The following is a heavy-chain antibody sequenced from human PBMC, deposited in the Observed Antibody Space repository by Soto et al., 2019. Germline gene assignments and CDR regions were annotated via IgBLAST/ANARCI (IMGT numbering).Heavy chain of an antibody. CDR3: ARGYFDY. CDR2: ISGYNGNT. J-gene: IGHJ4*02. CDR1: GYTFTSYG. V-gene: IGHV1-18*04. Sequence: QVQLVQSGAEVKKPGASVKVSSKTSGYTFTSYGVSWVRQAPGQGLEWVGWISGYNGNTNYAQKLQGRVTMTKDTSTATAYMELRGLRSDDTAIYYCARGYFDYWGQGTLVTVSS.